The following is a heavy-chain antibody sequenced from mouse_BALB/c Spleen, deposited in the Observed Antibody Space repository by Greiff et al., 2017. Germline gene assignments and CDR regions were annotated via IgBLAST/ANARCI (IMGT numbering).Heavy chain of an antibody. CDR3: AREGDAGDY. CDR1: GFTFSSFG. Sequence: EVNLVESGGGLVQPGGSRKLSCAASGFTFSSFGMHWVRQAPEKGLEWVAYISSGSSTIYYADTVKGRFTISRDNPKNTLFLQMTSLRSEDTAMYYCAREGDAGDYWGQGTTLTVSS. CDR2: ISSGSSTI. V-gene: IGHV5-17*02. J-gene: IGHJ2*01.